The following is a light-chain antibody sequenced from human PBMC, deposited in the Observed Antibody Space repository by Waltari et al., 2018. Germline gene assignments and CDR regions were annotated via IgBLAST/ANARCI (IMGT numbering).Light chain of an antibody. CDR3: QQLSSQPLT. Sequence: SPSFLSASVGDRVTITCRASQGISSYVAWYQQNPGKAPRLLIHSASTLQSGVPSRFSGSGSGTEFTLTISSLQPEDFASYYCQQLSSQPLTFGGGTKVEI. J-gene: IGKJ4*01. CDR1: QGISSY. V-gene: IGKV1-9*01. CDR2: SAS.